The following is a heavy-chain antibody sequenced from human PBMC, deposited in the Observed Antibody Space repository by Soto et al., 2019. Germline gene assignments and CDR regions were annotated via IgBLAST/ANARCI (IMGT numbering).Heavy chain of an antibody. J-gene: IGHJ3*02. CDR1: GGSISSYY. V-gene: IGHV4-59*08. CDR2: IYYSGST. Sequence: KPSETLSLTCTVSGGSISSYYWSWIRQPPGKGLEWIGYIYYSGSTNYNPSLKSRVTISVDTSKNQFSLKLSSVTAADTAVYYCARHLIAAADAFDIWGQGTMVTVSS. D-gene: IGHD6-13*01. CDR3: ARHLIAAADAFDI.